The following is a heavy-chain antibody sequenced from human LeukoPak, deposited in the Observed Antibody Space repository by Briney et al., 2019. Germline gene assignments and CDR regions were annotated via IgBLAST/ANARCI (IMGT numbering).Heavy chain of an antibody. Sequence: ASVKVSCKASGYTFTGYYMHWVRQAPGQGLEWMGRINPNSGGTNYAQKFQGRVTMTRDTSISTAYMELSRLRSDDTAVYYCAGEGYCSSTSCYRGAFDIWGQGTMVTVSS. V-gene: IGHV1-2*06. CDR1: GYTFTGYY. J-gene: IGHJ3*02. D-gene: IGHD2-2*01. CDR2: INPNSGGT. CDR3: AGEGYCSSTSCYRGAFDI.